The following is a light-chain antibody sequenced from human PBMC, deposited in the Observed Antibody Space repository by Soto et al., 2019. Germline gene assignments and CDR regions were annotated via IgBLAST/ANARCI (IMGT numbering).Light chain of an antibody. V-gene: IGKV2D-29*02. J-gene: IGKJ5*01. Sequence: DVVMTQTPLSLSVPPGQAASISCKSSQSLLHITGETFLFWYLQKPGQSPQLLIYEVSTRVSGVPDRFSGSGSGTDFTLEISRVETDDVGIYYCMQSTQLPPTFGQGTRLEIK. CDR2: EVS. CDR3: MQSTQLPPT. CDR1: QSLLHITGETF.